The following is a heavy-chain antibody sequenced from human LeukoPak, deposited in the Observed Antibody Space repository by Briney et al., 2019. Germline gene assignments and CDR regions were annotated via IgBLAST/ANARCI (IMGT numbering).Heavy chain of an antibody. CDR3: ARGNLLVLP. V-gene: IGHV3-66*01. Sequence: GGSLRLSCAASGFTVISNYMSWVRQAPGKGLEWVSVIYSGGTTNYADSVKGRFTISRDNAKNSLYLQMNSLRAEDTAVYYCARGNLLVLPWGQGTLVTVSS. D-gene: IGHD3-10*01. CDR2: IYSGGTT. J-gene: IGHJ5*02. CDR1: GFTVISNY.